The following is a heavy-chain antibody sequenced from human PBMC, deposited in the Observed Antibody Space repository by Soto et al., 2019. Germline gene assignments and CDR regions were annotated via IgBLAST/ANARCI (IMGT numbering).Heavy chain of an antibody. Sequence: PETLRLTYTVSGGSISSCYWSGIRQPAGKGLEWIGRIYTSGSTNYNPSLKSPVTMSVDTSKNQFSLKLSSVTAADTAVYYCARERYSRSRDNWFDPWGQGPLVSVS. CDR1: GGSISSCY. CDR3: ARERYSRSRDNWFDP. D-gene: IGHD6-13*01. J-gene: IGHJ5*02. CDR2: IYTSGST. V-gene: IGHV4-4*07.